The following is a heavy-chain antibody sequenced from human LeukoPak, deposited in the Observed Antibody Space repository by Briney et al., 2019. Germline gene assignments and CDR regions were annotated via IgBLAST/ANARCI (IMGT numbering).Heavy chain of an antibody. V-gene: IGHV4-39*01. J-gene: IGHJ4*02. CDR1: GGSISSSSYY. CDR3: ARLDSLWFGELLMSF. Sequence: SETLSLTCTVSGGSISSSSYYWGWIRQPPGKGLEWIGSIYYSGSTYYNPSLKSRVTISVDTSKNQFSLKLSSVTAADTAVYYCARLDSLWFGELLMSFWGQGTLVTVSS. CDR2: IYYSGST. D-gene: IGHD3-10*01.